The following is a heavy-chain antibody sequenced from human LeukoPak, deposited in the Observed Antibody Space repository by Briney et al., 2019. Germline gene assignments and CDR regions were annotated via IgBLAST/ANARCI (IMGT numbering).Heavy chain of an antibody. V-gene: IGHV5-51*01. CDR3: ARLSLTGPSTWGSFDY. D-gene: IGHD1-20*01. CDR2: IFPADSNT. CDR1: GYTLTHNW. J-gene: IGHJ4*02. Sequence: GESLKISCKVSGYTLTHNWIGWVRQKPGRGLEWLGVIFPADSNTAYNSSFRGQVTISVDKSISTAYLQWSSLKASDTAMYYCARLSLTGPSTWGSFDYWGQGTLVTVSS.